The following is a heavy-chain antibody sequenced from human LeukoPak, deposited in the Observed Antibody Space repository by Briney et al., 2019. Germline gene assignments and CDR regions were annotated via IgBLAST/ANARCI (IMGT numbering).Heavy chain of an antibody. CDR1: GVSFSGYY. D-gene: IGHD3-3*01. V-gene: IGHV4-34*01. CDR3: ARGPLLYDFWSGYYKYYYYGMDV. J-gene: IGHJ6*02. CDR2: INHSGNT. Sequence: ASETLSLTCTVYGVSFSGYYWSWIRQPPGKGLEWIGEINHSGNTNYNPSLKSRVTISVDTSKNQFSLKLSSVTAADTAVYYCARGPLLYDFWSGYYKYYYYGMDVWGQGTTDTVSS.